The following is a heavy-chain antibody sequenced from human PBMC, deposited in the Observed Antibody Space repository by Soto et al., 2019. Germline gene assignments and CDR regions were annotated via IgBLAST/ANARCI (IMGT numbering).Heavy chain of an antibody. V-gene: IGHV3-30-3*01. CDR1: GFTFSSYA. D-gene: IGHD5-12*01. CDR3: ARDSGDGYNYFDY. Sequence: QVQLVESGGGVVQPGRSLRLSCAASGFTFSSYAMHWVRQAPGQGLEWVAVISYDGSNKYYADSVKGRFTISRDNSKNTLYLQMNSLRAEDTAVYYCARDSGDGYNYFDYWGQGTLVTVSS. J-gene: IGHJ4*02. CDR2: ISYDGSNK.